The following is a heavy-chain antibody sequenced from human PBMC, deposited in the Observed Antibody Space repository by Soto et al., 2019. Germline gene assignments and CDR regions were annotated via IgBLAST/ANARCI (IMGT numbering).Heavy chain of an antibody. CDR2: ISGSGGST. V-gene: IGHV3-23*01. J-gene: IGHJ4*02. CDR1: GFTFSSYA. Sequence: GGSLRLSCAASGFTFSSYAMSWVRQAPGKGLEWVSAISGSGGSTYYADSVKGRFTISRDNSKNTLYLQMNSLRAEDTAVYYCAKDPHYESSGPVDYWGQGALVTVSS. D-gene: IGHD3-22*01. CDR3: AKDPHYESSGPVDY.